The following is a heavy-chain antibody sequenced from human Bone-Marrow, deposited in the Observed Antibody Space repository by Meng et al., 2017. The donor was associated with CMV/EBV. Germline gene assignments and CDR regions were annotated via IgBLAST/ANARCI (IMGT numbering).Heavy chain of an antibody. CDR3: ARVFYGSGSYYPGD. CDR2: ISPQSSYM. CDR1: GFTFSSFT. J-gene: IGHJ6*02. D-gene: IGHD3-10*01. Sequence: GGSLRLSCAASGFTFSSFTMNWVRQAPGKGLEWVSSISPQSSYMYYADSVKGRFTISRDNGMNSLYLQMNSLRGEDTAVYYCARVFYGSGSYYPGDWGQGTTVTVSS. V-gene: IGHV3-21*01.